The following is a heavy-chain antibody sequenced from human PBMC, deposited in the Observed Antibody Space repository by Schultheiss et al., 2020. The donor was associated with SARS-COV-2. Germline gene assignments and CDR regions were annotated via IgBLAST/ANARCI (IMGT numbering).Heavy chain of an antibody. D-gene: IGHD3-22*01. J-gene: IGHJ4*02. CDR2: ISYDGSKE. CDR1: GFTFSSYG. Sequence: GESLKISCAASGFTFSSYGMHWVRQAPGKGLEWVAVISYDGSKEYYAASVTGRFTISRDNSKNTLYLQMNSLRPEDTGVYYCARKEYYDPRTYECFDHWGQGTLVTVSS. V-gene: IGHV3-30*03. CDR3: ARKEYYDPRTYECFDH.